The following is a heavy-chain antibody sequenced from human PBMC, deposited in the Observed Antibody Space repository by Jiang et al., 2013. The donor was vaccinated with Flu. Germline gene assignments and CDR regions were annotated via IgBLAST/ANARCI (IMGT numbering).Heavy chain of an antibody. Sequence: GSGLVKPSETLSLTCTISGGSISTYYWSWIRQSPGKGLEWIGYIHHTGSTGYNPSLRSRVTMSLDTSRTQFSLHLTSVTVADTAVYHCARDLDYDSDYSDAFDYRGAEGQVVTVSS. D-gene: IGHD3-22*01. CDR3: ARDLDYDSDYSDAFDYR. J-gene: IGHJ3*02. CDR1: GGSISTYY. V-gene: IGHV4-59*13. CDR2: IHHTGST.